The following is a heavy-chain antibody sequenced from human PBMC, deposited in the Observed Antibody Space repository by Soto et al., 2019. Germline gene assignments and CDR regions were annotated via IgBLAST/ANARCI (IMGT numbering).Heavy chain of an antibody. CDR3: ARSLSEGYCTITGCYTKPLYGMDV. CDR1: GYTFSGYY. Sequence: ASVKVSCKASGYTFSGYYIHWLRQAPGQGLEWMGWINPNSGGTNYAQKFQGRVTVTRDTPTSTAYMELSRLTSDDTAVYYCARSLSEGYCTITGCYTKPLYGMDVVGQGTTVTVSS. D-gene: IGHD2-2*02. J-gene: IGHJ6*02. CDR2: INPNSGGT. V-gene: IGHV1-2*02.